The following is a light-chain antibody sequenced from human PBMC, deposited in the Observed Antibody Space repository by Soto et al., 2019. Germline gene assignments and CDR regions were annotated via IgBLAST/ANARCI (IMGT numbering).Light chain of an antibody. Sequence: EIVLTQSPGTLSLSPVERATLSCRASQSVNSNLAWYQQKPGQAPRLLIYGASTRATGIPASFIGNGSGTEFTLTASSLQPEDFAVYYCQQYNNWPFTFGPGTKVDI. CDR2: GAS. V-gene: IGKV3-15*01. CDR3: QQYNNWPFT. J-gene: IGKJ3*01. CDR1: QSVNSN.